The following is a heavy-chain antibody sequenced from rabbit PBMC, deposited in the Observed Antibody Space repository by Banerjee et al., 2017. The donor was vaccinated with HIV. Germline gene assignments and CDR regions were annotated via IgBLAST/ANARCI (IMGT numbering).Heavy chain of an antibody. Sequence: QSLEESGGDLVKPGASLTLTCTASGFTLSNYWMCWVRQAPGKGLEWIACIYAGSSDNTYYASWAKGRFTISKTSSTTVTLQMTSLTAADTATYFCARGGAGYGYATEFNLWGPGTLVTVS. V-gene: IGHV1S40*01. D-gene: IGHD6-1*01. J-gene: IGHJ4*01. CDR1: GFTLSNYW. CDR2: IYAGSSDNT. CDR3: ARGGAGYGYATEFNL.